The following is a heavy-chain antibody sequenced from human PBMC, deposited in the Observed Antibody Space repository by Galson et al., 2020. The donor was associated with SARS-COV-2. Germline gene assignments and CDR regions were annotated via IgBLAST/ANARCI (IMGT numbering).Heavy chain of an antibody. J-gene: IGHJ1*01. CDR1: GFPFSTYA. V-gene: IGHV3-30*01. Sequence: GGSLRLSCAASGFPFSTYAMHWVRQAPGTGLEWVAAISYDGSYKHDVDSLKGRFTISRDNSKNTLYLQMNSLRPEDTAVYYCASSPSIAGSGTRFSFQHWGQGTLVTVSS. D-gene: IGHD6-6*01. CDR2: ISYDGSYK. CDR3: ASSPSIAGSGTRFSFQH.